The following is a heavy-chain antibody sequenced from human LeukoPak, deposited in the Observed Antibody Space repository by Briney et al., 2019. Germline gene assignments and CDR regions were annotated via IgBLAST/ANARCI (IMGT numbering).Heavy chain of an antibody. D-gene: IGHD3-3*01. CDR3: ARAQYYDFWSGYQPPLGGFDP. Sequence: SETLSLTCTVSDGSISSYYWSWIRQPAGKGLEWIGRIYTSGSTNYNPSLKSRVTMSVDTSKNQFSLKLSSVTAADTAVYYCARAQYYDFWSGYQPPLGGFDPWGQGTLVTVSS. V-gene: IGHV4-4*07. J-gene: IGHJ5*02. CDR2: IYTSGST. CDR1: DGSISSYY.